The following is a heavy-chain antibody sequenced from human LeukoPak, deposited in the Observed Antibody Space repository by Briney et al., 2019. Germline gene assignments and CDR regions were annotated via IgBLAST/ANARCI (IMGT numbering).Heavy chain of an antibody. Sequence: GSVKVSCKASGYTFTSYGISWVRQAPGQGLEWMGWISTYNGNTNYAQKLQGRVTMTTDTSTSTAYMELRSLRSDDTAAYYCARKITMVRGAYYYYYGMDVWGQGTTVTVSS. CDR3: ARKITMVRGAYYYYYGMDV. J-gene: IGHJ6*02. CDR1: GYTFTSYG. V-gene: IGHV1-18*01. CDR2: ISTYNGNT. D-gene: IGHD3-10*01.